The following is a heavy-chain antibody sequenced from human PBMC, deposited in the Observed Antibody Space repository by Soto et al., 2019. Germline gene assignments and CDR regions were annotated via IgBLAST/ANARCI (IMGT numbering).Heavy chain of an antibody. J-gene: IGHJ5*02. CDR1: GGSISSYY. Sequence: QVQLQESGPGLVKPSETLSLTCTVSGGSISSYYWSWIRQPPGKGLEWIGYIYYSGSTNYNPSLKSRVTISVDTSKNQFTLKLSSVTAADTAVYYCARHGGGTMIANWFDPWGQGTLVTVSS. CDR3: ARHGGGTMIANWFDP. D-gene: IGHD3-22*01. CDR2: IYYSGST. V-gene: IGHV4-59*08.